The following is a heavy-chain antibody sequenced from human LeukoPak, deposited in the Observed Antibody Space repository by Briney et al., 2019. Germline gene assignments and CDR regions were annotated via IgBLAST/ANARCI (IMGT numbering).Heavy chain of an antibody. J-gene: IGHJ5*02. CDR1: GFTFSSYA. CDR3: ARERLLWFGELLPRGWFDP. D-gene: IGHD3-10*01. V-gene: IGHV3-30-3*01. Sequence: GRSLRLSCAASGFTFSSYAMHWVRQAPGKGLEWVAVISYDGSNKYYADSVKGRFTISRDNSKNTLYLQMNSLRAEDTAVYYCARERLLWFGELLPRGWFDPWGQGTLVTVSS. CDR2: ISYDGSNK.